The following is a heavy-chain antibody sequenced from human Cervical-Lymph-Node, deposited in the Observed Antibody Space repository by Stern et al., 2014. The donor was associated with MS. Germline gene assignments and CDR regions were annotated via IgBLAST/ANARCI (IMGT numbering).Heavy chain of an antibody. D-gene: IGHD1-1*01. CDR2: INPSGDGI. Sequence: QLVQSGAEVTRPGASVKVSCKASGDTFTSHYMHWVRQAPGQGLEWMGIINPSGDGITYAQKFQGRLTMTRDTSTSTVYMELSSLTSEDTAVYYCTRPLAGTTLLFDSWGQGTLVTVSS. CDR3: TRPLAGTTLLFDS. CDR1: GDTFTSHY. J-gene: IGHJ4*02. V-gene: IGHV1-46*03.